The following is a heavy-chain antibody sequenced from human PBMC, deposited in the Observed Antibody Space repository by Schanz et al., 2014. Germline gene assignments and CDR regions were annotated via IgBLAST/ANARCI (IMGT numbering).Heavy chain of an antibody. CDR3: ARKTDSSGTGDY. V-gene: IGHV3-30*14. CDR2: ISYDGSNK. Sequence: QVQLVESGGGVVQPGRSLRLSCAASGFTFSSSAMHWVRQAPGKGLEWVAVISYDGSNKYYADSVKGRFTISRDTSKNTLYLQMNSLRAEDTAVYYCARKTDSSGTGDYWGQGTLVTVSS. J-gene: IGHJ4*02. CDR1: GFTFSSSA. D-gene: IGHD6-19*01.